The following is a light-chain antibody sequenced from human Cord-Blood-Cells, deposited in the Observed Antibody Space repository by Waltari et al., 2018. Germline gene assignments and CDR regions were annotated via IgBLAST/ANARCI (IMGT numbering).Light chain of an antibody. J-gene: IGKJ3*01. Sequence: AIQLTQSPSSLSASVGDRVTITCRASQGISSALAWYQQKPGKAPKLLIYDASSLESGVPSRFSGSRSGTDFTLTISSRQPEDFATYYCQQFNSYPRAFGPGTKVDIK. CDR1: QGISSA. V-gene: IGKV1-13*02. CDR3: QQFNSYPRA. CDR2: DAS.